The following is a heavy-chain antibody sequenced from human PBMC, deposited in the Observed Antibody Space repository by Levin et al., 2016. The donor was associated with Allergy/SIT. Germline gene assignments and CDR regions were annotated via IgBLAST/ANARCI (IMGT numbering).Heavy chain of an antibody. V-gene: IGHV3-33*01. CDR3: ARGDDYGDQSPFDY. CDR1: GFTFSSYG. J-gene: IGHJ4*02. D-gene: IGHD4-17*01. CDR2: IWYDGSNK. Sequence: GESLKISCAASGFTFSSYGMHWVRQAPGKGLEWVAVIWYDGSNKYYADSVKGRFTISRDNSKDTLYLQMNSLRAEDTAVYYCARGDDYGDQSPFDYWGQGTLVTVSS.